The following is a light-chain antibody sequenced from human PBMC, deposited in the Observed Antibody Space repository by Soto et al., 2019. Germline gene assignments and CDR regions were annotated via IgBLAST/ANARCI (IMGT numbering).Light chain of an antibody. J-gene: IGLJ3*02. CDR3: VLHMGSGIWV. CDR2: STY. Sequence: QTVVTQEPSFSVSPGGTVTLTCGLSSGSVSTSYFPSWYQQTPGQAPRTLIYSTYTRSSGVPDRFPGSILENKAALTITGAQADDEAIYYCVLHMGSGIWVFGGGTKLTVL. V-gene: IGLV8-61*01. CDR1: SGSVSTSYF.